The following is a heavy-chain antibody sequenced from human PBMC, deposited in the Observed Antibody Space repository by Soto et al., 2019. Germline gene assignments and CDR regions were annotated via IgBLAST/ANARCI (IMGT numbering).Heavy chain of an antibody. CDR3: ASTTVPQYYYYGMDV. V-gene: IGHV5-51*01. D-gene: IGHD4-4*01. CDR2: IYPGDSDT. J-gene: IGHJ6*02. CDR1: EHILTNSW. Sequence: PGESLKIYCKGYEHILTNSWIGWVRQMPGKGLEWMGMIYPGDSDTRYSPSLQGHVTISADKSIGTAYLQWSSLKASDTAIYYCASTTVPQYYYYGMDVWGQGTTVTVSS.